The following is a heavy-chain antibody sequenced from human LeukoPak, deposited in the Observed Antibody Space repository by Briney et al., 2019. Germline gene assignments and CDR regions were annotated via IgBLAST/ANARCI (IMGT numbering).Heavy chain of an antibody. V-gene: IGHV3-48*03. CDR3: ARDRGIAAVGGRGMDV. CDR2: ISSSGSTI. CDR1: GFTFSSYE. Sequence: GGSLRLSCAASGFTFSSYEMNWVRQAPGKGLEWVPYISSSGSTIYYADSVKGRFTISRDNSKNTLFLQMNSLRAEDTAVYYCARDRGIAAVGGRGMDVWGQGTTVTVSS. D-gene: IGHD6-13*01. J-gene: IGHJ6*02.